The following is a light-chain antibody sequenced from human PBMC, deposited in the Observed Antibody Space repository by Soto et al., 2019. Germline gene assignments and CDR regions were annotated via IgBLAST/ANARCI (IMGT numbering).Light chain of an antibody. V-gene: IGKV1-5*01. CDR2: DAS. Sequence: DIQITQSPSTLSASVGDRVTITCRASQNINNWLSWYQQKPGKAPNLLIFDASTLESGVTSRFSGSGSGTEFSLTISRLQRDDFATYYCQQYNTYSPPWTFGQGTKVEIK. CDR3: QQYNTYSPPWT. J-gene: IGKJ1*01. CDR1: QNINNW.